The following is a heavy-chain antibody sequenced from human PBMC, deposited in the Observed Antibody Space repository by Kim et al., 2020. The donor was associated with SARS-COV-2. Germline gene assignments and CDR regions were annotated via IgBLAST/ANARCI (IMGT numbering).Heavy chain of an antibody. Sequence: SVKVSCKASGGTFSNYDVNWVRQAPGQGLEWMGRILPMVDIPNYARNCQGRLTTTADKSTSTAYMELTGLTSADTAVYYCARGGQVVIDGRVSLTPYDHWGQGALVTVSS. CDR1: GGTFSNYD. CDR3: ARGGQVVIDGRVSLTPYDH. D-gene: IGHD2-21*01. CDR2: ILPMVDIP. J-gene: IGHJ5*02. V-gene: IGHV1-69*04.